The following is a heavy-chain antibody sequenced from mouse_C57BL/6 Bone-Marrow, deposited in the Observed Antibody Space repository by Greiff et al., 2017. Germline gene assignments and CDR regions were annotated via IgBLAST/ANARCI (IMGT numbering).Heavy chain of an antibody. CDR3: VSYDRYAMDY. J-gene: IGHJ4*01. CDR2: IRSKSNNYAT. V-gene: IGHV10-1*01. D-gene: IGHD2-12*01. CDR1: GFSFNTYA. Sequence: GGGLVQPKGSLKLSCAASGFSFNTYAMNWVRQAPGKGLEWVARIRSKSNNYATYYADSVKDRFTISRDDSESMLYLQMNNLKTEDTAMYYCVSYDRYAMDYWGQGTSVTVSS.